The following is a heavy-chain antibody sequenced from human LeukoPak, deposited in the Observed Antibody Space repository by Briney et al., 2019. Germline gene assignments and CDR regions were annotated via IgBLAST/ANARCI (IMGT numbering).Heavy chain of an antibody. J-gene: IGHJ4*02. Sequence: PGGSLRLSCAASGFTFSSYSMNWVRQAPGKGLEWVSSISSSSSYIYYADSVKGRFTISRDNAKNSLYLQMNSLRAEDTAVYYCARGGDIAARRDFDYWGQGTLVTVSS. CDR3: ARGGDIAARRDFDY. CDR2: ISSSSSYI. D-gene: IGHD6-6*01. V-gene: IGHV3-21*04. CDR1: GFTFSSYS.